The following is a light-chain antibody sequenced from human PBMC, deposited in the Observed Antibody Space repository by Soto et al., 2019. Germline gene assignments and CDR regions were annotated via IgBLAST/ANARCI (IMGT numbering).Light chain of an antibody. CDR3: QQRSNWPPIT. CDR2: DAS. J-gene: IGKJ5*01. V-gene: IGKV3-11*01. Sequence: EIVLTQSPATLSLSPGERATLSCRASQSVNSYLAWYQQKPGQAPRLLIYDASNRATGIPARFSGGGSGTDFTLTITSLEPEDFAVYYCQQRSNWPPITFGQGTRLEIK. CDR1: QSVNSY.